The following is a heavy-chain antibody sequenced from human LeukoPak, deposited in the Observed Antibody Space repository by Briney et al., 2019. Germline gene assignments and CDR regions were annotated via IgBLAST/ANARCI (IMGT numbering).Heavy chain of an antibody. CDR2: INHRGSS. CDR1: GGSFSGYY. D-gene: IGHD1-26*01. J-gene: IGHJ4*02. V-gene: IGHV4-34*01. Sequence: SETLSLTCAVYGGSFSGYYWTWIRQSPGKGLEWIGEINHRGSSNYNPSLKSRVTISVDTSKNQFSLNLSSVTAADTAVYYCARVSDGRAFDYWGQGTLVTVSS. CDR3: ARVSDGRAFDY.